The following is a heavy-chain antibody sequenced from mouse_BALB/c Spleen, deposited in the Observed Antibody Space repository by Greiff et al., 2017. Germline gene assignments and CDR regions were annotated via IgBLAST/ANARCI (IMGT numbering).Heavy chain of an antibody. D-gene: IGHD1-2*01. V-gene: IGHV1-18*01. Sequence: EVQLQQSGPELVKPGASVKIPCKASGYTFTDYNMDWVKQSHGKSLEWIGDINPNNGGTIYNQKFKGKATLTVDKSSSTAYMELRSLTSEDTAVYYCARFHYRRDAMDYWGQGTSVTVSS. CDR1: GYTFTDYN. CDR3: ARFHYRRDAMDY. CDR2: INPNNGGT. J-gene: IGHJ4*01.